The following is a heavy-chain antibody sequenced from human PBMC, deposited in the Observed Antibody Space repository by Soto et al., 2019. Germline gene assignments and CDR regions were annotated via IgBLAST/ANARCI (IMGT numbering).Heavy chain of an antibody. D-gene: IGHD4-4*01. V-gene: IGHV3-23*01. J-gene: IGHJ5*02. CDR2: IDSGGGST. CDR1: GFSFSNYA. CDR3: TKEHSNYPDNWFDP. Sequence: GGSLRLSCAASGFSFSNYAMSWVRQAPGTGLEWVSAIDSGGGSTYYAASVKGRFSISRDNSMNTLYLQMNSLRAEDTVIYYCTKEHSNYPDNWFDPWGQGTLVTVSS.